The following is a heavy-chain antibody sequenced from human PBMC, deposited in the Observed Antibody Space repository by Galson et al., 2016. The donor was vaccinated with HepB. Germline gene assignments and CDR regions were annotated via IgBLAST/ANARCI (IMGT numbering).Heavy chain of an antibody. CDR1: GFVFSNYG. CDR2: LSYNGLNQ. CDR3: TKQVAEGGLGDT. V-gene: IGHV3-30*18. D-gene: IGHD2-15*01. Sequence: SLRLSCAASGFVFSNYGVHWVRQAPGKGLEWVAGLSYNGLNQHYPDSLMGRFTVSRDNSKSIMYLQMDSLRPDDTAVYYCTKQVAEGGLGDTRGQGTVVTVSS. J-gene: IGHJ5*02.